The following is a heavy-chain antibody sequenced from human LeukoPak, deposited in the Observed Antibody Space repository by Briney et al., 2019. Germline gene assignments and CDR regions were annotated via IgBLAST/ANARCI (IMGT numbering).Heavy chain of an antibody. CDR1: GYTFTSYY. CDR2: INPSGGST. Sequence: ASVKVSCKASGYTFTSYYMHWVRQAPGQGLEWMGIINPSGGSTSCAQKFQGRVTMTRDTSTSTVYMELSSLRSEDTAVYYCSWSGYYRWYYFDYWGQGTLVTVSS. CDR3: SWSGYYRWYYFDY. V-gene: IGHV1-46*01. D-gene: IGHD3-3*01. J-gene: IGHJ4*02.